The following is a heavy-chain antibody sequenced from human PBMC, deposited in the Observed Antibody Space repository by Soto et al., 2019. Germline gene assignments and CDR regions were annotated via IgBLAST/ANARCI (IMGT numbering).Heavy chain of an antibody. CDR1: GGSISSFY. V-gene: IGHV4-59*08. D-gene: IGHD4-17*01. CDR3: ARLTTVTKPYYFDY. Sequence: SDTLSLTSTVSGGSISSFYWSWIRQPPGKGLEWIGYIYYSGSTNYNPSLKSRVTISIDTSKKQFSLKLSSVTAADTAVYYCARLTTVTKPYYFDYWGQGTLVTVSS. J-gene: IGHJ4*02. CDR2: IYYSGST.